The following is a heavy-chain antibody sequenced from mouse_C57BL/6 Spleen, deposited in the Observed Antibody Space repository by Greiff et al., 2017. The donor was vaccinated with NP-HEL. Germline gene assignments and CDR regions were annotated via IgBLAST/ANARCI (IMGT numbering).Heavy chain of an antibody. CDR1: GFTFSDYG. V-gene: IGHV5-17*01. D-gene: IGHD2-3*01. CDR2: ISSGSSTI. CDR3: ARIYDGYPMDY. J-gene: IGHJ4*01. Sequence: VQLEESGGGLVKPGGSLKLSCAASGFTFSDYGMHWVRQAPEKGLEWVAYISSGSSTIYYADTVKGRFTISRDNAKNTLFLQMTSLRSEDTAMYYCARIYDGYPMDYWGQGTSVTVSS.